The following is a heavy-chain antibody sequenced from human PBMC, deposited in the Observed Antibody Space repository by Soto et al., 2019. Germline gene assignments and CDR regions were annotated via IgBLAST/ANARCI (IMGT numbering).Heavy chain of an antibody. J-gene: IGHJ5*02. Sequence: QVQLVESGGGVVQPGRSLRLSCAASGFTFSSYGMHWVRQAPGKGLERVAVISYDGSNKYYADSVKGRFTISRDNSKNTLYLQMNSLRAEDTAVYYCAKDAYYDFWSGYYPDLNWFDPWGQGTLVTVSS. CDR2: ISYDGSNK. V-gene: IGHV3-30*18. CDR1: GFTFSSYG. D-gene: IGHD3-3*01. CDR3: AKDAYYDFWSGYYPDLNWFDP.